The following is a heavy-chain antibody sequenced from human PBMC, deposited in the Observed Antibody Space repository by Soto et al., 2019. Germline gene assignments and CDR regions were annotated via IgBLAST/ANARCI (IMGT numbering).Heavy chain of an antibody. J-gene: IGHJ6*02. CDR1: GFSLSTSGVG. Sequence: QITLKESGPTLVKPTQTLTLTCTFSGFSLSTSGVGVGWIRQPPGKALDWLALIYWDDDKRYSPSLKSRLTXIXXTSKNQVVLTMTNVDPVDTATYYCAHLIVVRGMDVWGQGTTVTVSS. CDR3: AHLIVVRGMDV. CDR2: IYWDDDK. V-gene: IGHV2-5*02. D-gene: IGHD3-22*01.